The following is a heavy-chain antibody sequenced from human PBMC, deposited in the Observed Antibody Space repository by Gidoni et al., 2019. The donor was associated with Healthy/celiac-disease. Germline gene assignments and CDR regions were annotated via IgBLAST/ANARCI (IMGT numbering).Heavy chain of an antibody. Sequence: QVQLVESGGGVVQPGRSLRLSCAASGFTFSSYGMHWVRQAPGKGLEWVAVIWYDGSNKYYADSVKGRFTISRDNSKNTLYLQMNSLRAEDTAVYYCARDQGVSYMDVWGKGTTVTVSS. J-gene: IGHJ6*03. CDR1: GFTFSSYG. V-gene: IGHV3-33*01. D-gene: IGHD3-10*01. CDR2: IWYDGSNK. CDR3: ARDQGVSYMDV.